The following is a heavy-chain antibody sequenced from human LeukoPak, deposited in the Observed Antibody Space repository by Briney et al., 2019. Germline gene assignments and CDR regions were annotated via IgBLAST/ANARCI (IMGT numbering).Heavy chain of an antibody. CDR1: GYTFTSYA. V-gene: IGHV7-4-1*02. D-gene: IGHD2-2*01. CDR2: INTNTGNP. J-gene: IGHJ3*01. CDR3: ARDHVKLTSSFHPFDACDV. Sequence: ASVKVSCKASGYTFTSYAMNWVRQAPGQGLEWMGWINTNTGNPTYAQGFTGRFVFSLDTSVSTAYLQISSLKAEDTAVYYCARDHVKLTSSFHPFDACDVWGQGTLVTVSS.